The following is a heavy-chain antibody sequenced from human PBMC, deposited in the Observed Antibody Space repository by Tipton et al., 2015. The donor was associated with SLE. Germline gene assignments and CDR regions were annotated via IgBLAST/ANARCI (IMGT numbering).Heavy chain of an antibody. CDR3: TRVVYKGYGWGPDGFEI. J-gene: IGHJ3*02. Sequence: SLRLSCAASGFTFSNYWMHWVRQVPGERLLWVSRIYTDDSTTTYADSVKGRFTISRDNAKNTVFLQMNNLRAEDTAMYYCTRVVYKGYGWGPDGFEIWGEGTMVTVSS. CDR1: GFTFSNYW. D-gene: IGHD3-16*01. V-gene: IGHV3-74*01. CDR2: IYTDDSTT.